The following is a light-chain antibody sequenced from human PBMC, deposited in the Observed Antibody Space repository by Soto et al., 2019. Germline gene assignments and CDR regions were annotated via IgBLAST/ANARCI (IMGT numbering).Light chain of an antibody. CDR3: QQRSNWL. V-gene: IGKV3-11*01. CDR1: QNISKY. J-gene: IGKJ2*01. CDR2: DAS. Sequence: EIVLTQSPTTLSLSPGEGATLSCRASQNISKYLAWYQHKRGQAPRLLIYDASHRATGIPARFSGSGSGTDFTLTISRLEPDDFAVYYCQQRSNWLFGQGTKLEVK.